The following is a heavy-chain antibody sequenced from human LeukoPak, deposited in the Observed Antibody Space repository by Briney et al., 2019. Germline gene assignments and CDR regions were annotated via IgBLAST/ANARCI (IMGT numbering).Heavy chain of an antibody. J-gene: IGHJ4*02. CDR3: ARASSWYNFDY. CDR1: GGSISSYY. D-gene: IGHD6-13*01. CDR2: IYYSGST. V-gene: IGHV4-59*01. Sequence: SETLSLTCTVSGGSISSYYWSWIRQPPGKGLEWIGYIYYSGSTNYNPSLKSRVTISVDTSKNQFSLKLSSVTAADTAVYYCARASSWYNFDYWGQGTLATVSS.